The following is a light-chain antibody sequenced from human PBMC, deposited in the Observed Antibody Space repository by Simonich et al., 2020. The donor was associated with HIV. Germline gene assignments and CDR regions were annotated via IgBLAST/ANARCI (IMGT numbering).Light chain of an antibody. CDR3: CSYAGTDTPVL. V-gene: IGLV2-11*01. CDR1: NNDIGDYNF. J-gene: IGLJ2*01. CDR2: GVI. Sequence: QSALTQPRSVSGSPGPSVTIPCTATNNDIGDYNFVSLYQQHPGKPPKLMIYGVIKRPSGVPDRFSGSKSGNTASLIISGLQAEDEADYYCCSYAGTDTPVLFGGGTKLTVL.